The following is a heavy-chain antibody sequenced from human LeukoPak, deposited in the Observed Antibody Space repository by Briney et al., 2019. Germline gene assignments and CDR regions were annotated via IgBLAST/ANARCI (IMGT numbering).Heavy chain of an antibody. D-gene: IGHD6-19*01. V-gene: IGHV2-5*02. CDR3: AHRRGNSGWSEGYFDY. CDR1: GFSLSTSGVG. CDR2: IYWDDDK. J-gene: IGHJ4*02. Sequence: SGPTLVYPTQTLTLTCTFSGFSLSTSGVGVGWIRQPPGKALEWLALIYWDDDKRYSPSLKSRLTITKDTSKNQLVLTMTNMDPVDTATYHCAHRRGNSGWSEGYFDYWGQGILVTVSS.